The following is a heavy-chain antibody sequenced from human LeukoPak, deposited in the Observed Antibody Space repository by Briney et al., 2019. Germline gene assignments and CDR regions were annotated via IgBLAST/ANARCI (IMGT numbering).Heavy chain of an antibody. CDR3: ARVANYYENYFDY. D-gene: IGHD3-22*01. CDR2: IYYSGST. V-gene: IGHV4-59*01. CDR1: GGSFSGYY. J-gene: IGHJ4*02. Sequence: SETLSLTCAVYGGSFSGYYWSWIRQPPGKGLEWIGYIYYSGSTNYNPSLKSRVTISVDTSKNQFSLKLSSVTAADTAVYYCARVANYYENYFDYWGQGTLVTVSS.